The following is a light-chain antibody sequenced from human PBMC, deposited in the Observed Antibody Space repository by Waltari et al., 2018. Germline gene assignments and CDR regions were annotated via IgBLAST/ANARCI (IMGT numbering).Light chain of an antibody. CDR3: CSYVSGYIYD. V-gene: IGLV2-11*01. J-gene: IGLJ1*01. Sequence: QSALTQPRSVSGSPGQSVTISCNGISSDVFVSWYQEHPGKAPKVVIYDVSKRPSGVPERFSGSKSGSTASLTISGLQDEDEADYYCCSYVSGYIYDFGTGTKVTVL. CDR2: DVS. CDR1: SSDVF.